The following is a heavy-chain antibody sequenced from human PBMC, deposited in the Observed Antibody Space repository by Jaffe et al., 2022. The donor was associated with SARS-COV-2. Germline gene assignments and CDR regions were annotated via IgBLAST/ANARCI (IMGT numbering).Heavy chain of an antibody. D-gene: IGHD6-19*01. Sequence: QVTLKESGPVLVKPTETLTLTCTVSGFSLSNARMGVSWIRQPPGKALEWLAHIFSNDEKSYSTSLKSRLTISKDTSKSQVVLTMTNMDPVDTATYYCARSPLSGWYLGRSDYFDYWGQGTLVTVSS. J-gene: IGHJ4*02. CDR1: GFSLSNARMG. CDR2: IFSNDEK. V-gene: IGHV2-26*01. CDR3: ARSPLSGWYLGRSDYFDY.